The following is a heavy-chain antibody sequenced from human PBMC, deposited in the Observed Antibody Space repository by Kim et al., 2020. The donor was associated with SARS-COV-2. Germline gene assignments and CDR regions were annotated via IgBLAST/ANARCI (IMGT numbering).Heavy chain of an antibody. D-gene: IGHD6-19*01. V-gene: IGHV5-51*01. Sequence: SPCVQGQVTISVDKSISTTYLQWSSLKASDTAMYYCARQGHEDSSGWYDHWGQGTLVTVSS. J-gene: IGHJ5*02. CDR3: ARQGHEDSSGWYDH.